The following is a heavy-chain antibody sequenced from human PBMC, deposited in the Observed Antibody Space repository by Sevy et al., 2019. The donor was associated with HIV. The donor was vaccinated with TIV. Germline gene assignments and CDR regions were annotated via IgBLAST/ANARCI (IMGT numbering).Heavy chain of an antibody. D-gene: IGHD3-22*01. CDR1: GFTFTNYA. Sequence: GGSLRLSCAASGFTFTNYAMNWVRQAPGKGLEWVSTISGSGGSTYYADSVKGRFTISRDNSKNTLYLQMNSLRAADTVLYYCARDHGESSGYYPLGAFDIWGQWTMVTVSS. V-gene: IGHV3-23*01. CDR2: ISGSGGST. J-gene: IGHJ3*02. CDR3: ARDHGESSGYYPLGAFDI.